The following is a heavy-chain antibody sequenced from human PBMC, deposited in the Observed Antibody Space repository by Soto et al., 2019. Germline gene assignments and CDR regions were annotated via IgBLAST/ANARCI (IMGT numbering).Heavy chain of an antibody. Sequence: SETLSLTCTVSGGSISSYYWSWIRQPPGKGLEWIGYIYYSGSTNYNPSLKSRVTISVDTSKNQFSLKLSSVTAADTAVYYCARQTTVSNNWFDPGGKETLFTVSP. D-gene: IGHD4-17*01. CDR3: ARQTTVSNNWFDP. J-gene: IGHJ5*02. V-gene: IGHV4-59*08. CDR1: GGSISSYY. CDR2: IYYSGST.